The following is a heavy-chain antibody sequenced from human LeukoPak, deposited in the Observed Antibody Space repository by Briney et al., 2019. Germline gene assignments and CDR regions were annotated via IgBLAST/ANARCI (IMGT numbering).Heavy chain of an antibody. CDR2: INTYNGNT. CDR3: ARGIPASGHLDY. D-gene: IGHD6-13*01. V-gene: IGHV1-18*01. Sequence: ASVKVSCKASGYTLTNYAFSWVRQAPGQGLERMGWINTYNGNTYYAQKLQGRVTLTTDTSTTTAYMELRSLRSDDTAVYYCARGIPASGHLDYWGQGTLVTVSS. CDR1: GYTLTNYA. J-gene: IGHJ4*02.